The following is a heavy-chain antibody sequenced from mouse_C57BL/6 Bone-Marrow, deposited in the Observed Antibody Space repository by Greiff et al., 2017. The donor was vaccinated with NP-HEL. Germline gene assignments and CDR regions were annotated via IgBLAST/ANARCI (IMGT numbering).Heavy chain of an antibody. CDR1: GYSITSGYY. Sequence: EVQRVESGPGLVKPSQSLSLTCSVTGYSITSGYYWNWIRQFPGNKLEWMGYISYDGSNNYNPSLKNRISITRDTSKNQFFLKLNSVTTEDTATYYCARDHHLFDYWGQGTTLTVSS. CDR3: ARDHHLFDY. CDR2: ISYDGSN. V-gene: IGHV3-6*01. J-gene: IGHJ2*01.